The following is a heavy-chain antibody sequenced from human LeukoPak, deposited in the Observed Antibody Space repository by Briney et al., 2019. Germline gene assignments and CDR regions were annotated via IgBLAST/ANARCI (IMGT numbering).Heavy chain of an antibody. CDR1: GGSISGYY. CDR2: IYYSGST. V-gene: IGHV4-59*12. J-gene: IGHJ4*02. Sequence: PSETLSLTCTVSGGSISGYYWSWIRQPPGKGLEWIGYIYYSGSTNYNPSLKSRVTISVDTSKNQFSLKLSSVTAADTAVYYCAYPPMVRGVKWGQGTLVTVSS. D-gene: IGHD3-10*01. CDR3: AYPPMVRGVK.